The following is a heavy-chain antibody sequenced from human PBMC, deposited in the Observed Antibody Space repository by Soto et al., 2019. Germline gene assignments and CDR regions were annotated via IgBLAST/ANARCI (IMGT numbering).Heavy chain of an antibody. Sequence: QVQLQQWGAGLLKPSETLSLTCAVYGGSFSGYYWTWIRQPPGTGLEWIGELNHSGSTNYYPSLKSRVTISVDTSKNQFSLKLTSVTAADTAVYYCARDKITGLFDYWGQGTLVTVSS. D-gene: IGHD2-8*02. J-gene: IGHJ4*02. V-gene: IGHV4-34*01. CDR2: LNHSGST. CDR3: ARDKITGLFDY. CDR1: GGSFSGYY.